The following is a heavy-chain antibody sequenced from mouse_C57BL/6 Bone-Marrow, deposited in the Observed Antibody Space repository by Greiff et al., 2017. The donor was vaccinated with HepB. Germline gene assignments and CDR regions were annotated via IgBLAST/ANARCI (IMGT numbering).Heavy chain of an antibody. CDR3: ARGGITTSYAMDY. CDR1: GFTFSSYA. V-gene: IGHV5-6-5*01. CDR2: ISSGGST. D-gene: IGHD2-4*01. Sequence: EVQRVESGGGLVKPGGSLKLSCAASGFTFSSYAMSWVRQTPEKRLEWVASISSGGSTYYPDSVKGRFTISRDNARNILYLQMSSLRSEDTAMYYCARGGITTSYAMDYWGQGTSVTVSS. J-gene: IGHJ4*01.